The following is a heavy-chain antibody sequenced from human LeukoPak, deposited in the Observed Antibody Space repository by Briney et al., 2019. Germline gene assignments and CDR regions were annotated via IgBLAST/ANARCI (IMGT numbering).Heavy chain of an antibody. CDR2: IKQDGSEK. V-gene: IGHV3-7*03. CDR3: ARASRGIAVADLLDY. J-gene: IGHJ4*02. CDR1: GLTFSSYW. Sequence: GGSLRLSCAASGLTFSSYWMSWVRQAPGKGLEWVANIKQDGSEKYYVDSVKGRFTISRDNAKNSLYLQMNSLRAEDTAVYYCARASRGIAVADLLDYWGQGTLVTVSS. D-gene: IGHD6-19*01.